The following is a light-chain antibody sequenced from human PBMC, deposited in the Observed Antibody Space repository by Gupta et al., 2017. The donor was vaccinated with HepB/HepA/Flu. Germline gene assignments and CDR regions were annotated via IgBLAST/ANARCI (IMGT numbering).Light chain of an antibody. J-gene: IGLJ3*02. V-gene: IGLV3-1*01. CDR1: TLEEKY. CDR3: QAWDSIVV. CDR2: QDS. Sequence: SYELTQPPSVSVSPGPTANITCSGNTLEEKYICWYQQKPGQSPVLVIYQDSKRPSGIPERFSGSNSGNTATLTITETQAMDEADYFCQAWDSIVVFGGGTKLTVL.